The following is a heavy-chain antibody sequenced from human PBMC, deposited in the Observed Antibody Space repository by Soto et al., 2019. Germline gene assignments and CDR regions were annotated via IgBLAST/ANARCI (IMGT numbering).Heavy chain of an antibody. CDR1: GGSIRGYY. CDR3: SRTPNGYENRFDP. D-gene: IGHD3-3*01. J-gene: IGHJ5*02. CDR2: IYTSGAT. V-gene: IGHV4-4*07. Sequence: PSETLSLTCYVSGGSIRGYYWTWIRQPPGKGLEWIGYIYTSGATKSNPSLKSRITMSVDTSKNQISLNLRSVTAADTAVYYCSRTPNGYENRFDPPGQGTLVIVSA.